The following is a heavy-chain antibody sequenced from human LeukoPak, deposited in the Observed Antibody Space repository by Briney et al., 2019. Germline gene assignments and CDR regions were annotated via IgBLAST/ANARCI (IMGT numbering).Heavy chain of an antibody. CDR3: ARHRGVGALT. J-gene: IGHJ5*02. D-gene: IGHD3-10*01. V-gene: IGHV4-59*08. CDR2: IYYSGST. Sequence: SETLSLTCTVSGGSISSYYWTWIRQPAGKGLEWIGNIYYSGSTNYNPSLKSRVTISVDMSKNQFSLRLSSVTAADTAVYYCARHRGVGALTWGQGTLVTVSS. CDR1: GGSISSYY.